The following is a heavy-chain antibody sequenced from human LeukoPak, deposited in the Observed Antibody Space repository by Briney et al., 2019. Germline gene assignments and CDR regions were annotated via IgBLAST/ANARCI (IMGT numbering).Heavy chain of an antibody. J-gene: IGHJ4*02. CDR3: AREKEYANFDY. CDR2: IYTTGST. CDR1: GGSISSYY. V-gene: IGHV4-4*07. D-gene: IGHD2-8*01. Sequence: PSETLPLTCTVSGGSISSYYWSWIRQPAGKGLEWIGRIYTTGSTNYNPSLKSRVTISVDKSKNQFSLKLSSVTAADTAVYYCAREKEYANFDYWGQGTLVTVSS.